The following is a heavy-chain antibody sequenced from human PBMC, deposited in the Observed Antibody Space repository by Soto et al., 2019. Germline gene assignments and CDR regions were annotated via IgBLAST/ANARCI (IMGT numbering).Heavy chain of an antibody. CDR3: ARGGDSSGFSLYYFDS. Sequence: ASVKVSCKASGYTFTSYYMHWVRQAPGQGLEWMGIINPSGGSTSYAQKFQGRVTMTRDTSTSTVYMELSSLRSEDTAVYYFARGGDSSGFSLYYFDSGGQETLVTVPS. CDR1: GYTFTSYY. V-gene: IGHV1-46*01. J-gene: IGHJ4*02. D-gene: IGHD3-22*01. CDR2: INPSGGST.